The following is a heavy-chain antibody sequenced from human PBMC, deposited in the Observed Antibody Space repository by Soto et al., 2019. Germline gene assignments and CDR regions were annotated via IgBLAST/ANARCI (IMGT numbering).Heavy chain of an antibody. D-gene: IGHD3-22*01. CDR1: GGTFSSYS. V-gene: IGHV1-69*13. Sequence: SVKVSCKASGGTFSSYSIDWVRQAPGQGLEWMGGIIPIFGTANYAQKFQGRITITADESTSTAYMELRSLRSEDTAVYYCARGVHYDSSSYYYFYRGQGTLVTVSS. CDR3: ARGVHYDSSSYYYFY. CDR2: IIPIFGTA. J-gene: IGHJ4*02.